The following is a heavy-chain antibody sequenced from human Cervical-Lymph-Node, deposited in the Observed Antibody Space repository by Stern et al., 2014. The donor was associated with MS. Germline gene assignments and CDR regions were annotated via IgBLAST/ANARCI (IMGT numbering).Heavy chain of an antibody. V-gene: IGHV4-59*08. D-gene: IGHD6-19*01. CDR1: GDSISSFY. Sequence: QLQLQESGPGLVKPSEALSLTCTVSGDSISSFYWSWIRQSPGKGLEWIGYLYSVGTTYNPSLKSRVTISVDTPTNQLSLKLSSVTAADTAVYYCARHSGSGYFDYWGQGTLVTVSS. J-gene: IGHJ4*02. CDR2: LYSVGT. CDR3: ARHSGSGYFDY.